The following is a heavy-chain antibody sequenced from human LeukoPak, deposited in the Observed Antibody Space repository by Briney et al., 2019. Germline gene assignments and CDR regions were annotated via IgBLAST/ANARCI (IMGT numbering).Heavy chain of an antibody. Sequence: SETLSLTCTVSDGSISSGGYYWSWIRQHPGKGLEWIGYIYYSGSTYYNPSLKSRVTISVDTSKNQFSLKLSSVTAADTAVYYCARVGSYGYRYYFDYWGQGTLVTVSS. V-gene: IGHV4-31*03. CDR2: IYYSGST. CDR1: DGSISSGGYY. CDR3: ARVGSYGYRYYFDY. J-gene: IGHJ4*02. D-gene: IGHD5-18*01.